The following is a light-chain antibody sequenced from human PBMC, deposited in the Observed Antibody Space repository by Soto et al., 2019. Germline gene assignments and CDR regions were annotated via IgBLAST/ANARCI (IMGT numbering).Light chain of an antibody. CDR1: RSDVGAYNS. CDR2: EVS. V-gene: IGLV2-14*01. J-gene: IGLJ1*01. Sequence: QSVLTQPASVSGSPGQSITISCTGTRSDVGAYNSVSWYQQYPGKAPKLTIYEVSNRPSGVSNRFSGSKSGNTASLTISGLQAEDEADYYCSSFTTGRTYVVGTGTKVTVL. CDR3: SSFTTGRTYV.